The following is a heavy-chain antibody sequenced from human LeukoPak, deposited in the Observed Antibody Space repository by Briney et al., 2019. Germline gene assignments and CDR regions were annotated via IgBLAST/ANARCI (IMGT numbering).Heavy chain of an antibody. J-gene: IGHJ4*02. CDR3: ARGRTGAAALDF. D-gene: IGHD2-2*01. V-gene: IGHV4-34*01. Sequence: SETLSLTCAVYGGSFSGHYWTWIRQAPGKGLEWIGESTHTGSTNYNPSLKSRVTISVDTSKNQFSLKLTSVSAADMAVYHCARGRTGAAALDFWGPGTLVTVSS. CDR2: STHTGST. CDR1: GGSFSGHY.